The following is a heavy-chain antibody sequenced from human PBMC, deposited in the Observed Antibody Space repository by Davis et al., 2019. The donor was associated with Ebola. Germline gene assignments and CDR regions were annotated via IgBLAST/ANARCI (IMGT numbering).Heavy chain of an antibody. Sequence: GESLKISCAASGFTFSGSAMHWVRQASGKGLEWMGRIDPSDSYTNYSPSFQGHVTISADKSISTAYLQWSSLKASDTAMYYCARPSFYYYGMDVWGQGTTVTVSS. CDR3: ARPSFYYYGMDV. CDR1: GFTFSGSA. J-gene: IGHJ6*02. V-gene: IGHV5-10-1*01. CDR2: IDPSDSYT.